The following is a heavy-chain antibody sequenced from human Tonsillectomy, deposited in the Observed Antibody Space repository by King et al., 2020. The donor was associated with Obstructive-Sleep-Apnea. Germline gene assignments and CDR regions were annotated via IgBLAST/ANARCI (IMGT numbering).Heavy chain of an antibody. Sequence: VQLQESGPGLVKPSETLSLTCTVSGGSISSYYWSWIRQPPGKGLEWIGYIYYSGSTNYNPSLTSRVTISVDTSKNQFSLTLSSVTAADTAVYYCARERITMVRGVITPEYFQHWGQGTLVTVSS. CDR1: GGSISSYY. CDR2: IYYSGST. J-gene: IGHJ1*01. CDR3: ARERITMVRGVITPEYFQH. V-gene: IGHV4-59*01. D-gene: IGHD3-10*01.